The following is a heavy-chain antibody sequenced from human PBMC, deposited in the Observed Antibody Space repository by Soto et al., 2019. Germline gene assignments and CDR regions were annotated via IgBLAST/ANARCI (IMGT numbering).Heavy chain of an antibody. J-gene: IGHJ6*02. Sequence: GASVKVSCKASGYTFSHYGIGWVRQAPGQGLEWMGWISAYNGNRHFAEGLRGRITMTTNTTTSTADMELRSLSSDDTAVYHCARGGQECSNSGCGYIYDGMDVWGQGTTVTVSS. CDR3: ARGGQECSNSGCGYIYDGMDV. V-gene: IGHV1-18*01. D-gene: IGHD1-26*01. CDR1: GYTFSHYG. CDR2: ISAYNGNR.